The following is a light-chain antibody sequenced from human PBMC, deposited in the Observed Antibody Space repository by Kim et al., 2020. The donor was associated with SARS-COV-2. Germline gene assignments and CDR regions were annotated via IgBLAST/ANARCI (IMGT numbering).Light chain of an antibody. CDR1: SGSIASNY. Sequence: KTVTISCTRSSGSIASNYVQWYQQRPGSAPTTVIYEDNQRPSGVPDRFSGSIDSPSNSASLTISGLKTEDEADYYCQSYDSSNHVVFGGGTQLTVL. V-gene: IGLV6-57*03. CDR2: EDN. CDR3: QSYDSSNHVV. J-gene: IGLJ2*01.